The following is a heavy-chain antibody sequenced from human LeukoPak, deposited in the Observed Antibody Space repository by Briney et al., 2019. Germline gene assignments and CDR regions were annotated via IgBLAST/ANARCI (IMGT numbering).Heavy chain of an antibody. D-gene: IGHD3-10*01. V-gene: IGHV3-23*01. CDR1: GFTFSSYA. CDR3: AKSRSGNYYRSLGD. CDR2: ISGSGGNT. J-gene: IGHJ4*02. Sequence: GGSLRLSCAASGFTFSSYAMSWVRQAPGKGLEWVSVISGSGGNTHYADSVKGRFTISRDNSKNTLYLQMNSLRVEDTAVYYCAKSRSGNYYRSLGDWGQGTLVTVSS.